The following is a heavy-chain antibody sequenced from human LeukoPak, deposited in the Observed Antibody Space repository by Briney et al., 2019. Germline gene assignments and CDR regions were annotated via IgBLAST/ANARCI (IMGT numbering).Heavy chain of an antibody. CDR3: ARDNGLWFGENFDY. Sequence: SGGSLRLSCAASGFTFSSYWMHWVRQAPGKGLGWVSRINSDGSSTSYADSVKGRFTISRDNAKNTPYLQMNSLRAEDTAVYYCARDNGLWFGENFDYWGQGTLVTVSS. D-gene: IGHD3-10*01. V-gene: IGHV3-74*01. CDR2: INSDGSST. J-gene: IGHJ4*02. CDR1: GFTFSSYW.